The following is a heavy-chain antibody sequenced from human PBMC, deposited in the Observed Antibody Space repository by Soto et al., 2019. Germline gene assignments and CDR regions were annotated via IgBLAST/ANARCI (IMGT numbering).Heavy chain of an antibody. CDR2: IIPVFGTP. CDR3: ARGDATKIVVTTYYAMDV. Sequence: QVQLVQSGAEVKKPGSSVKVSCKASGGSLSNYGISWVRQAPGQGLEWMGAIIPVFGTPNYAQKFQDRVTITSDESTTTVYMEVRSLTSEDTAVYYCARGDATKIVVTTYYAMDVWGQGTTVTVYS. D-gene: IGHD3-22*01. V-gene: IGHV1-69*05. CDR1: GGSLSNYG. J-gene: IGHJ6*02.